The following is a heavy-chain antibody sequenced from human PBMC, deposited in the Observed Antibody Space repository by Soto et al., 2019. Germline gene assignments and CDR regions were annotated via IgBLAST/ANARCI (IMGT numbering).Heavy chain of an antibody. J-gene: IGHJ5*02. CDR1: GGSLRPNY. D-gene: IGHD2-21*01. CDR3: ARLGAYYQSLEP. CDR2: IYVGGTT. Sequence: QVHLQESGPGLVKPSETLSLTCTVSGGSLRPNYWTWIRQPPGKGLEWVGYIYVGGTTSYNPSLSRRVTSSLETSNSQCSLRLSSVTAAGTAVYYCARLGAYYQSLEPWRPGTMVTLSS. V-gene: IGHV4-4*09.